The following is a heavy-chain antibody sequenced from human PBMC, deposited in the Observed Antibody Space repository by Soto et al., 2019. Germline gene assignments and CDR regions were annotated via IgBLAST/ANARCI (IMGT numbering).Heavy chain of an antibody. J-gene: IGHJ3*02. D-gene: IGHD3-16*01. V-gene: IGHV3-23*01. CDR2: ITGSGGST. CDR3: ARGSTSANYAFDI. CDR1: VFTFSSYA. Sequence: EVQLLESGGGLVQPGGSLRLSCAASVFTFSSYAMSWVRQAPGKGLTWVSSITGSGGSTYYADSVKGRFTISRDNSKNTLYLQPNALRAEDTAVYYCARGSTSANYAFDIWGQGTLVTVSS.